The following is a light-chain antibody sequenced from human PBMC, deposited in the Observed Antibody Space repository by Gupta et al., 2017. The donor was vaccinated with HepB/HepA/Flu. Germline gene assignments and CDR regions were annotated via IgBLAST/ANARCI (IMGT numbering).Light chain of an antibody. V-gene: IGLV1-44*01. CDR1: TYNIGRNP. J-gene: IGLJ1*01. Sequence: QSVLTQPPSESGTPGRRVTISCSGGTYNIGRNPVNWYRHLPGTAPKLLIYGDDQRPSGVPARFSGSKSGTSASLAISGLQSDDEAVYYCGVWDNSLSIFVFGGGTEVTVL. CDR2: GDD. CDR3: GVWDNSLSIFV.